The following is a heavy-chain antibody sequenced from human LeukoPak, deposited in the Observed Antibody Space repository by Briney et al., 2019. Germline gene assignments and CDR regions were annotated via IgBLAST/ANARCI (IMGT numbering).Heavy chain of an antibody. D-gene: IGHD3-3*01. J-gene: IGHJ4*02. CDR2: IYYSGST. CDR3: GTDLNDFWSGPYINN. V-gene: IGHV4-39*07. CDR1: GVSINSKTYY. Sequence: PSETLSLNCSVSGVSINSKTYYWGWIRQSPGKGLEWIGSIYYSGSTYYNPSLQSRVTISLDTSKNLFSLKLNSVTAADTAIYYCGTDLNDFWSGPYINNWGQGALVTVSS.